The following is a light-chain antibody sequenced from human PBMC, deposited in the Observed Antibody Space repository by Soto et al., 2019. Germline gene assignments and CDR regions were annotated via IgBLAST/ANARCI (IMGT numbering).Light chain of an antibody. CDR1: FSNIGSNY. V-gene: IGLV1-47*01. J-gene: IGLJ3*02. CDR2: RNG. Sequence: QSVLTQPPSVSGTPGLRVNISCSGSFSNIGSNYVYWYQQLPGTAPRLLIYRNGQRPSGVPDRFSGSKSGASASLDISGLRSEDEADYYCAAWNASVWVFGGGTKLTVL. CDR3: AAWNASVWV.